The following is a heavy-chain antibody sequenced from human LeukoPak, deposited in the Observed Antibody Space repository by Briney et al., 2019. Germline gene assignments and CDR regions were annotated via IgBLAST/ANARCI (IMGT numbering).Heavy chain of an antibody. CDR3: ARELRPGVSNFRGYYYMDV. CDR2: ISAYNGNT. Sequence: GASVKVSCKASGYTFTSYGISWVRQAPGQGLEWMGWISAYNGNTNYAQKLQGRVTMTTDTSTSTAYMELRSLRSDDTAVYYCARELRPGVSNFRGYYYMDVWGKGTTVTVSS. V-gene: IGHV1-18*01. CDR1: GYTFTSYG. J-gene: IGHJ6*03. D-gene: IGHD4-17*01.